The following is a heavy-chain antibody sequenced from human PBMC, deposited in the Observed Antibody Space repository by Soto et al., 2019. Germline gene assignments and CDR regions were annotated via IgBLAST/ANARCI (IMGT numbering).Heavy chain of an antibody. Sequence: QVQLVQSGAEVKKPGSSVKVSCKASGGTFSSYAICWVRQAPGQGLEWMGGIIPIFGTANYAQKFQGRVTITADESTSTAYMELSSLRSEDTAVYYCASSITGTATYYYYYYGMDVWGQGTTVTVSS. V-gene: IGHV1-69*01. CDR2: IIPIFGTA. CDR3: ASSITGTATYYYYYYGMDV. CDR1: GGTFSSYA. D-gene: IGHD1-7*01. J-gene: IGHJ6*02.